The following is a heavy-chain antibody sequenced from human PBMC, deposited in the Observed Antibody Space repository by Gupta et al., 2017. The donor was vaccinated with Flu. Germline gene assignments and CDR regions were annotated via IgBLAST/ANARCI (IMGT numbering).Heavy chain of an antibody. V-gene: IGHV3-21*01. CDR2: ISSSSSYI. CDR1: GFTFSRYS. CDR3: ARAEYYYDSSGYSNLFFDY. Sequence: EVQLVESGGGLVKPGGSLRLSCAASGFTFSRYSITWVSQAPGKGLEWVSSISSSSSYIYYADSVKGRFTISRDNAKNSLYLQMNSLRAEDTAVYYCARAEYYYDSSGYSNLFFDYWGQGTLVTVSS. J-gene: IGHJ4*02. D-gene: IGHD3-22*01.